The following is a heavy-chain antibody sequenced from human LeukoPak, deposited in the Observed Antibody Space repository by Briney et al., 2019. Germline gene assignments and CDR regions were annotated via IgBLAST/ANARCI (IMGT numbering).Heavy chain of an antibody. J-gene: IGHJ3*02. CDR1: GFTFSSYA. CDR2: IRSKAYGGTT. V-gene: IGHV3-49*04. CDR3: TRDYMTTVTMKVNYAFDI. Sequence: GGSLRLSCAASGFTFSSYAMSWVRQAPGKGLEWVGFIRSKAYGGTTEYAASVKGRFTISRDDSKSIAYLQMNSLKTEDTAVYYCTRDYMTTVTMKVNYAFDIWGQGTMVTVSS. D-gene: IGHD4-17*01.